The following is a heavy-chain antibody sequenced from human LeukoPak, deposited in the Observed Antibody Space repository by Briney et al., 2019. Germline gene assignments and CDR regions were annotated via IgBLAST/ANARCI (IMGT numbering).Heavy chain of an antibody. V-gene: IGHV4-59*01. J-gene: IGHJ4*02. CDR3: ASFSYTSGWFSFDY. CDR1: GGSISSYY. CDR2: IYYSGST. Sequence: NPSETLSLTCTVSGGSISSYYWSWIRQPPGKGLEWIGYIYYSGSTNYNPSLKSRVTISVDTSKNQFSLKLSSVTAADTAVYYCASFSYTSGWFSFDYWGQGTLVTVSS. D-gene: IGHD6-19*01.